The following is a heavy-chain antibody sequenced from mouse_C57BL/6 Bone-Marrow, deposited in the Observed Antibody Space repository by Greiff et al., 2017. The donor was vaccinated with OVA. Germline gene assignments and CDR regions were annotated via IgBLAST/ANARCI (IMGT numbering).Heavy chain of an antibody. CDR1: GYTFTSYW. CDR2: IYPSDSET. Sequence: QVQLKQPGAELVRPGSSVKLSCKASGYTFTSYWMDWVKQRPGQGLEWIGNIYPSDSETHYNQKFKDKATLTVDKSSSTAYMQLSSLTSEDSAVYYCARPYDYDDGYYAMDYWGQGTSVTVSS. CDR3: ARPYDYDDGYYAMDY. V-gene: IGHV1-61*01. D-gene: IGHD2-4*01. J-gene: IGHJ4*01.